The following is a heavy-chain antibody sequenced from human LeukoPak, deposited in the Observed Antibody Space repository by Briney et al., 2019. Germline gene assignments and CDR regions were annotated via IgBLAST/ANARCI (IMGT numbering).Heavy chain of an antibody. J-gene: IGHJ4*02. Sequence: SETLSLTCTVSGGSISSSSYYWGWIRQPPGKGLEWIGNIYYSGSTYYNPSLKSRVTMSVDTSKNQFSLKLSSVTAADTAVYYCALSSHVWGSYFDYWGQGTLVTVSS. CDR3: ALSSHVWGSYFDY. CDR1: GGSISSSSYY. CDR2: IYYSGST. D-gene: IGHD3-16*01. V-gene: IGHV4-39*01.